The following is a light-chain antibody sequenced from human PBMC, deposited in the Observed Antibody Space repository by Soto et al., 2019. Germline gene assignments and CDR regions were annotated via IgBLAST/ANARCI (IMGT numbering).Light chain of an antibody. Sequence: QSALTQPASVSGSPGQSITLSCTGTSSDVGGYNYVSWYQQHPGKAPKLMIYDVSNRPSGVSNRFSGSKSGNTASLTISGLQAEDEADYYCSSYTSSSTLEGVFGGGTTVTVL. CDR1: SSDVGGYNY. J-gene: IGLJ3*02. CDR3: SSYTSSSTLEGV. CDR2: DVS. V-gene: IGLV2-14*01.